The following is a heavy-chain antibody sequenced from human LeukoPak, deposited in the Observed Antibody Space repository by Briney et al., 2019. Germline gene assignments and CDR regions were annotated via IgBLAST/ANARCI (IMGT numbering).Heavy chain of an antibody. V-gene: IGHV5-51*01. Sequence: GESLKISCKGSGYSFTSYWIGWVRHMPGKGLEWMGIIYPGDSDTRYSPSFQGQVTISADKSISTAYLQWSSLKASDTAMYYCARSSPYSSSPLQELNYYYYMDVWGKGTTVTVSS. CDR1: GYSFTSYW. CDR3: ARSSPYSSSPLQELNYYYYMDV. D-gene: IGHD6-6*01. J-gene: IGHJ6*03. CDR2: IYPGDSDT.